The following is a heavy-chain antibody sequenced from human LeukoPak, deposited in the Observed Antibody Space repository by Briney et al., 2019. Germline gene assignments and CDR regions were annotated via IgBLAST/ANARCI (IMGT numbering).Heavy chain of an antibody. J-gene: IGHJ4*02. CDR3: ARTRYYYNSRSYGAPYYFDY. V-gene: IGHV4-39*01. Sequence: PSETLSLTCTVSGGSISISSYYWGWIRQPPGKGLEWIGSIYYSGSTYYNPSLKSRVTISVDTSKNQFSLKLSSVTAADTAVYYCARTRYYYNSRSYGAPYYFDYWGQGTLVTVSS. D-gene: IGHD3-10*01. CDR2: IYYSGST. CDR1: GGSISISSYY.